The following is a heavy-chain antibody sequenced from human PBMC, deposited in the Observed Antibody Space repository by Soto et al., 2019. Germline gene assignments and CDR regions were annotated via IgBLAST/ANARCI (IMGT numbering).Heavy chain of an antibody. J-gene: IGHJ3*02. D-gene: IGHD6-19*01. CDR3: ARLFPGIAVAGTPNDAFDI. Sequence: QVQLVQSGAEVKKPGASVKVSCKASGYTFTSYYMHWVRQAPGQGLEWMGIINPSGGSTSYAQKFRGRVTMPRDTSTSTVYMELSSLRSEDTAVYYCARLFPGIAVAGTPNDAFDIWGQGTMVTVSS. CDR1: GYTFTSYY. V-gene: IGHV1-46*01. CDR2: INPSGGST.